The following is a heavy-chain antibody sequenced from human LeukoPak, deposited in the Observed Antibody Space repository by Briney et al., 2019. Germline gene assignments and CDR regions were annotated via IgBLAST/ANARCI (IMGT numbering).Heavy chain of an antibody. CDR1: GGSFSGYY. CDR3: VRAIAVAGTNHWFDP. CDR2: INHSGST. V-gene: IGHV4-34*01. J-gene: IGHJ5*02. D-gene: IGHD6-19*01. Sequence: PSETLSLTCAVYGGSFSGYYWSWIRQPPGKGLEWIGEINHSGSTNYNPSLKSRVTISVDTSKNQFSLKLSSVTAADTAVYYGVRAIAVAGTNHWFDPWGQGTLVTVSS.